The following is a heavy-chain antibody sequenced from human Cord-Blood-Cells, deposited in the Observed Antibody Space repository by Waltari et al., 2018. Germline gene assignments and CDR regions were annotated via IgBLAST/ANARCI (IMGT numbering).Heavy chain of an antibody. J-gene: IGHJ4*02. CDR3: ASDGSGSYYNFDY. CDR2: ISYDGSNK. CDR1: GFTFSSYA. V-gene: IGHV3-30*04. Sequence: QVQLVESGGGVVQPGRSLRLSCAASGFTFSSYAMHGGRPAPGKGLEWVAVISYDGSNKYYADSVKGRFTISRDNSKNTLYLQMNSLRAEDTAVYYCASDGSGSYYNFDYWGQGTLVTVSS. D-gene: IGHD3-10*01.